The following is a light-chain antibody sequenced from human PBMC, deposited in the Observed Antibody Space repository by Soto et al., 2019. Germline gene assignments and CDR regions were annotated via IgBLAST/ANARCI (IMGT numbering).Light chain of an antibody. CDR3: QHREA. J-gene: IGKJ1*01. V-gene: IGKV4-1*01. CDR2: WAS. Sequence: DIVMTQSPDSLAVSLGERATINCKSSQSVLYSSNNKNSLAWYQQKPGQPPKLLIYWASTRESGVPDRFSGSGSATDFTLTISSLQAEDVEVYYCQHREAFGQGTKVDIK. CDR1: QSVLYSSNNKNS.